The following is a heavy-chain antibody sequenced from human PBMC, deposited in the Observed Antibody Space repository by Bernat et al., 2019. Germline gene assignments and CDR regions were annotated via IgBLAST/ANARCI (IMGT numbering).Heavy chain of an antibody. Sequence: EVQLVESGGGLVQPGGSLRLSCAASGFTFSSYAMHWVRQAPGKGLEYVSAISSNGGSTYYANSVKGRFTISRDNSKNTLYLQMGSLRAEDMAVYYCARRDGDYGMDVCGNGTTVTVS. CDR1: GFTFSSYA. J-gene: IGHJ6*04. CDR2: ISSNGGST. CDR3: ARRDGDYGMDV. V-gene: IGHV3-64*01.